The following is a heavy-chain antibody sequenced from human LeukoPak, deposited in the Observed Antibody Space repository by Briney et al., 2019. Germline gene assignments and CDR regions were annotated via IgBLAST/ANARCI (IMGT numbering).Heavy chain of an antibody. J-gene: IGHJ4*02. V-gene: IGHV4-59*01. CDR3: AREGGGPAAFDY. CDR2: IYYSGST. CDR1: GGSISSYY. D-gene: IGHD2-15*01. Sequence: SETLSLTCTVSGGSISSYYWSWIRQPPGKGLEWIGYIYYSGSTNYNPSLKSRVTISVDTSKNQFSLKLSSVTAADTAVYYCAREGGGPAAFDYWGQGTLVTVSS.